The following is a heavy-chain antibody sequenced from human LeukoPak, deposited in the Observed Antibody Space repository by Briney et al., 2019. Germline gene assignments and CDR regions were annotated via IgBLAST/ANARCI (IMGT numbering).Heavy chain of an antibody. CDR3: ARERFPRFY. J-gene: IGHJ4*02. CDR1: GFTFSRYS. Sequence: GGALRLSCAASGFTFSRYSMNWVREAPGKGGEGGSYISSSRSSIYYADSVKGGFTISRDNAKKSLYLQMNRLRAEETAVCFCARERFPRFYWGPGTLVTVSS. D-gene: IGHD3-10*01. CDR2: ISSSRSSI. V-gene: IGHV3-48*01.